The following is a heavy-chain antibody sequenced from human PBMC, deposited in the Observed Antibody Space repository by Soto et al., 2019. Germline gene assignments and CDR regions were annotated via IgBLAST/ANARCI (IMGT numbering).Heavy chain of an antibody. CDR1: GFTLRGYA. V-gene: IGHV3-64*01. J-gene: IGHJ6*03. D-gene: IGHD6-6*01. CDR2: ISSNGVGT. CDR3: ARRDRPDFDYMDV. Sequence: EVQLAESGGGLAQPGGSLRLSCAASGFTLRGYAVGWVRQAPGKGLEYVSGISSNGVGTYYANSVQGRFTISRDNSKNTVYIQMGSLRPEDMAVYYCARRDRPDFDYMDVWGKGTTVTVSS.